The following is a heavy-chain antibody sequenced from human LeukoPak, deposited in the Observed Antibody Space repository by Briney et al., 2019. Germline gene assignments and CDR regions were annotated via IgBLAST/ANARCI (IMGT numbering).Heavy chain of an antibody. CDR2: INHDGTGT. D-gene: IGHD3-16*01. V-gene: IGHV3-74*01. CDR3: ATYTHWVAGDV. CDR1: GFTFTNYW. J-gene: IGHJ6*02. Sequence: GSLRLSCAASGFTFTNYWMHWVRQAPGKGLVWVSGINHDGTGTYYADSVKGRFTISRDNAKNTVDLQMNGLRAEDTTVYYCATYTHWVAGDVWGQGTTVTVSS.